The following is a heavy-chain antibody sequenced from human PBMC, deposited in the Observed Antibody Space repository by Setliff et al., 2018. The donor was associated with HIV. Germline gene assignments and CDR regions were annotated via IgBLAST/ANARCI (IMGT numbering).Heavy chain of an antibody. J-gene: IGHJ4*02. D-gene: IGHD3-16*01. Sequence: LPCTVSGGSINSGSYYWGWIRQPPEKGLEWIGTMFYSGSTYYNPSLKSRVTIFIDTSKNQFSLRLSSVTAADTAVYYCARFYDYYGHRLDYWGQGTQVTVSS. V-gene: IGHV4-39*01. CDR2: MFYSGST. CDR3: ARFYDYYGHRLDY. CDR1: GGSINSGSYY.